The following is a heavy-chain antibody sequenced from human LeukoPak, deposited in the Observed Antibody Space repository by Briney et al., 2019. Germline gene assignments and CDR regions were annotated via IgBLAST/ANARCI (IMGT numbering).Heavy chain of an antibody. CDR3: ATSPPDYYDSSTDY. J-gene: IGHJ4*02. Sequence: GGSLRLSCAASGFTFSSDAMSWVRQAPGKGLEWVSAISGSGGSTYYADSVKGRFTISRDNSKNTLYLQMNSLRAEDTAVYYCATSPPDYYDSSTDYWGQGTLVTVSS. CDR2: ISGSGGST. D-gene: IGHD3-22*01. V-gene: IGHV3-23*01. CDR1: GFTFSSDA.